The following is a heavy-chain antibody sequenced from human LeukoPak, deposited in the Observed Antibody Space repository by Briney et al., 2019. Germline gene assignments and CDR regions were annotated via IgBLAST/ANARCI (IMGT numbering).Heavy chain of an antibody. CDR1: GFTFSSYA. CDR3: ARTPGTVYYYYGMDV. V-gene: IGHV3-30-3*01. Sequence: SGGSLRLSCAASGFTFSSYAMHWVRQAPGKGLEWVAVISYDGSNKYYADSVKGRFTISRDNSKNTLYLQMNSLRAEDTAVYYCARTPGTVYYYYGMDVWGQGTTVTVSS. J-gene: IGHJ6*02. D-gene: IGHD3/OR15-3a*01. CDR2: ISYDGSNK.